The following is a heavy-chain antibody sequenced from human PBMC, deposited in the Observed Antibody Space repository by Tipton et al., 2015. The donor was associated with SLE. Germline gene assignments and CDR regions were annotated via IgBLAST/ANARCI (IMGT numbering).Heavy chain of an antibody. CDR3: ARRDYSSGWDYFDH. V-gene: IGHV4-59*01. CDR1: GGSFSRYF. J-gene: IGHJ4*02. Sequence: LRLSCTVSGGSFSRYFWSWIRQPPGKGLEWIGHIQITATTNYNPPLKSRVTISVDTAKNQYSLKVNSVTAADTAVYFCARRDYSSGWDYFDHWGQGTLVTVSS. D-gene: IGHD6-19*01. CDR2: IQITATT.